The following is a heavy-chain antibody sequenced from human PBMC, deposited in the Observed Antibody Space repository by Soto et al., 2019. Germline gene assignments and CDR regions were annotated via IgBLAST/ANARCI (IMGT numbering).Heavy chain of an antibody. J-gene: IGHJ3*02. CDR3: AKDSNYYDLWAFDI. D-gene: IGHD3-22*01. CDR2: ITGGGGST. CDR1: GFTFSSYA. Sequence: GGSLRLSCAASGFTFSSYAMSWVRQAPGKGLEWLSAITGGGGSTYYADSVKGRFTVSRDNSKNTLYLQMNSLRAEDTAVYYCAKDSNYYDLWAFDIWGQGTMVTVSS. V-gene: IGHV3-23*01.